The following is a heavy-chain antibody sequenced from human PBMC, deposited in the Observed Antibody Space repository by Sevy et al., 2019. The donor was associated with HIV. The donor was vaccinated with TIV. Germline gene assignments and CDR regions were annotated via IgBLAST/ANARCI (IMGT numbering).Heavy chain of an antibody. CDR2: ISYDGSNK. V-gene: IGHV3-30-3*01. CDR1: GFTFSSYA. Sequence: GGSLRLSCAASGFTFSSYAMSWVRQAPGKGLGWVAVISYDGSNKYYADSVKGRFTISRDNSKNTLYLQMNSLRTEDTAVYYCARDRGSGKNVFFDYWGQGTLVTVSS. CDR3: ARDRGSGKNVFFDY. J-gene: IGHJ4*02. D-gene: IGHD3-10*01.